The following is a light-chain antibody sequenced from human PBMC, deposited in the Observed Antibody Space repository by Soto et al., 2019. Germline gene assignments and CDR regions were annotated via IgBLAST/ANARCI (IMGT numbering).Light chain of an antibody. V-gene: IGKV3-15*01. CDR1: RSISSS. CDR2: GAS. J-gene: IGKJ4*01. CDR3: QQYHHCPLT. Sequence: EIVMTQSPATLSVSPGERATLSCRASRSISSSLAWYQQKPGQAPRLVIYGASTRAAGFPARFSGSGSGTEFTLTISSLQSEDFALYFCQQYHHCPLTFGGGTKVEIK.